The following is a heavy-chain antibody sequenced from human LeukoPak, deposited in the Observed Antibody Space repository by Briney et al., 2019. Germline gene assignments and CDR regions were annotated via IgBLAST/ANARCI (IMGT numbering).Heavy chain of an antibody. CDR1: GFTFSSYA. CDR2: ISNGGGST. CDR3: ARDVGDGYDY. D-gene: IGHD5-24*01. J-gene: IGHJ4*02. V-gene: IGHV3-23*01. Sequence: GGSLRLSCAASGFTFSSYAMSWVRQAPGKGLEWVSGISNGGGSTYYADSVKGRFTISRDNAKNSLYLQMNSLRAEDTAVYYCARDVGDGYDYWGRGTLVTVSS.